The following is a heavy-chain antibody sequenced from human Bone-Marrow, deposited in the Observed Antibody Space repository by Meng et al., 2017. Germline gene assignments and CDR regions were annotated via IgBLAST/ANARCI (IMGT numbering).Heavy chain of an antibody. Sequence: GFVVSRYAMHWVRQAPGKGLEWVAVISYDGSNKYYADSVKGRFTISRDNSKNTLYLQMNSLRAEDTAVYYCARDDYGDYWGQGTLVTVSS. CDR3: ARDDYGDY. J-gene: IGHJ4*02. CDR2: ISYDGSNK. CDR1: GFVVSRYA. V-gene: IGHV3-30-3*01.